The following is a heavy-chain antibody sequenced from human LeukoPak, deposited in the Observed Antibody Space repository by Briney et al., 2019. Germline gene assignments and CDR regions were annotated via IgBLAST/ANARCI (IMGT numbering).Heavy chain of an antibody. J-gene: IGHJ4*02. D-gene: IGHD3-10*01. CDR2: ISGSGGST. CDR1: GFTFSSYA. V-gene: IGHV3-23*01. CDR3: AKEPGYGSGSHYTYFDY. Sequence: GGSLRLSCAASGFTFSSYAMNWVRQAPGKGLEWVSAISGSGGSTYYADSVKGRFTISRDNSKNTLYLQMNSLRVEDTAVYYCAKEPGYGSGSHYTYFDYWGQGNLVTVSS.